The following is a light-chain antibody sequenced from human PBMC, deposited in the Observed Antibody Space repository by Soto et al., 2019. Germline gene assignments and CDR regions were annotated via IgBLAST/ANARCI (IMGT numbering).Light chain of an antibody. V-gene: IGKV3-15*01. CDR2: GAS. CDR1: QSVNSK. Sequence: EVVMTQYPATLSVSPGERATLSCRASQSVNSKLAWYQQKPGRAPRLLIYGASTRATGIPARFSGSGSGTEFTLTISRLEPEDFAVYYCQQYGSSPRTFGQGTKVDIK. CDR3: QQYGSSPRT. J-gene: IGKJ1*01.